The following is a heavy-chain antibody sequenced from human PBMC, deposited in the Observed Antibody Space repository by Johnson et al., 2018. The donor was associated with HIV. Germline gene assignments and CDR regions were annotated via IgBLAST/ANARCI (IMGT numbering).Heavy chain of an antibody. Sequence: VQLVEPGGGLVQPGRSLRLSCAASGFTFDDYAMHWVQQAPGKGLEWVSGISWNSGSIGYADSVRGGFTISRDNAKNSLYLQMNSLRAEDTAVYYCARDSVIGGIELSRPDAFDIWGQGTMVTVSS. CDR1: GFTFDDYA. J-gene: IGHJ3*02. CDR2: ISWNSGSI. CDR3: ARDSVIGGIELSRPDAFDI. V-gene: IGHV3-9*01. D-gene: IGHD2/OR15-2a*01.